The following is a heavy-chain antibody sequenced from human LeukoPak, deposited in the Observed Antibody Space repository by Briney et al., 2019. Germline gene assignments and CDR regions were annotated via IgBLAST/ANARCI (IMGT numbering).Heavy chain of an antibody. CDR3: ARFPVRGYTYGSVIHHMDV. J-gene: IGHJ6*02. Sequence: SVKVSCKASGGTFNTYAITWVRQAPGQGLEWMGRIIPILDVADSAQRFQGRVTITADRSTSTVYMELNSLRSEDTAIYYCARFPVRGYTYGSVIHHMDVWGQGATVIVSS. D-gene: IGHD5-18*01. V-gene: IGHV1-69*04. CDR1: GGTFNTYA. CDR2: IIPILDVA.